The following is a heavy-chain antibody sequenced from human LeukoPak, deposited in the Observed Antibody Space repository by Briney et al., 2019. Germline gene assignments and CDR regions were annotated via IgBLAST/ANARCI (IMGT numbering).Heavy chain of an antibody. CDR3: AREPGFDSSGYLNWFDP. J-gene: IGHJ5*02. D-gene: IGHD3-22*01. CDR2: IYYRGST. CDR1: GGSINNYY. Sequence: SETLSLTCTVSGGSINNYYWSWIRQPPGKGLEWIGYIYYRGSTNYNPSLKSRVTISVDTSKNQLSLKLSSVTAADTAVYYCAREPGFDSSGYLNWFDPWGQGTLVTVSS. V-gene: IGHV4-59*01.